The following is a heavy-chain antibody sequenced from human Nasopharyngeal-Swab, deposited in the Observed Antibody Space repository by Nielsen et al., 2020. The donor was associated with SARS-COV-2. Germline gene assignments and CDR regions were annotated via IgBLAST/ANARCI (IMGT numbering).Heavy chain of an antibody. CDR3: TTDGMVRVS. D-gene: IGHD3-10*01. CDR2: IKSKTDGGTT. V-gene: IGHV3-15*01. J-gene: IGHJ5*02. Sequence: WIRQLPGKGLEWVGRIKSKTDGGTTDYAAPVKGRFTISRDDSKNTLYLQMNSLKTEDTAVYYCTTDGMVRVSWGQGTLVTVSS.